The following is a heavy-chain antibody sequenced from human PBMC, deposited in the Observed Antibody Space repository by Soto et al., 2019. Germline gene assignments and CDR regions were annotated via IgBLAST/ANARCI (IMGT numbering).Heavy chain of an antibody. Sequence: EVQLVESGGGLVQPGGSLILSCAAAGFTFSNYWLFWVRHAPRKGLVWVSRIIGDGLYTNYADSVKGRFTISRDNAKNTVYLQMNSLRVDDTAVYYCARGILGSGTANDHGGQGTLFTVSS. CDR2: IIGDGLYT. J-gene: IGHJ4*02. CDR3: ARGILGSGTANDH. V-gene: IGHV3-74*01. D-gene: IGHD3-10*01. CDR1: GFTFSNYW.